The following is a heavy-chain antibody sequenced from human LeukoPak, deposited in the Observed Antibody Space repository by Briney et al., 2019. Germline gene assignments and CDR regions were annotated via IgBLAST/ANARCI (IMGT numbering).Heavy chain of an antibody. CDR3: ARSGFLAARRGFYYYYYMDV. Sequence: SETLSLTCAVYGGSFSGYYWSWIRQPPGKGLERIGEINHSGSTNYNPSLKSRVTISVDTSKNQFSLKLSSVTAADTAVYYCARSGFLAARRGFYYYYYMDVWGKGTTVTVSS. J-gene: IGHJ6*03. D-gene: IGHD6-6*01. V-gene: IGHV4-34*01. CDR2: INHSGST. CDR1: GGSFSGYY.